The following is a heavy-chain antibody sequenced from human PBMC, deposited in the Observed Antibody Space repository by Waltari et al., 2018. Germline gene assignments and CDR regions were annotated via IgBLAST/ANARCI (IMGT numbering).Heavy chain of an antibody. CDR2: IKQDGSEK. CDR1: GFTFSIHW. Sequence: EVQLVESGGGLVQPGGSLRLSCPASGFTFSIHWMSWVRQAPGKGLEWVANIKQDGSEKYYVDSVKGRFTISRDNAKNSLYLQMNSLRAEDTAVYYCARDSGSYYWGQGTLVTVSS. V-gene: IGHV3-7*01. J-gene: IGHJ4*02. D-gene: IGHD1-26*01. CDR3: ARDSGSYY.